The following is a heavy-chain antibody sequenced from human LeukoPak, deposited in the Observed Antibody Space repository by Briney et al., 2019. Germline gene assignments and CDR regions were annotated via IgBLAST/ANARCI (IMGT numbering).Heavy chain of an antibody. V-gene: IGHV3-23*01. CDR2: ISGSGDII. Sequence: GGSLRLSCAASGFTFSSYAMTWVRQVPGKGLEWVSSISGSGDIIYYADSVKGRFTISRDNSKNTLHVQMNSLRAEDTAVYYGAPSRGLDMIFNDWGQGTLVTVSS. CDR3: APSRGLDMIFND. D-gene: IGHD2-2*03. CDR1: GFTFSSYA. J-gene: IGHJ4*02.